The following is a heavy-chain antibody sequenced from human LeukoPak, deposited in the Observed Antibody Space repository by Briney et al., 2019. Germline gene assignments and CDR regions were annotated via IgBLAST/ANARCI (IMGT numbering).Heavy chain of an antibody. CDR1: GGSISSGSYY. J-gene: IGHJ6*04. Sequence: PSETLSLTCTVSGGSISSGSYYWSWIRQPTGKGLEWIGRIYTSGSTNYNPSLKSRVTISVDTSKNRFSLKLSSVTAADTAVYYCARDVSGSPLSWGKGTTVTVSS. D-gene: IGHD1-26*01. CDR2: IYTSGST. CDR3: ARDVSGSPLS. V-gene: IGHV4-61*02.